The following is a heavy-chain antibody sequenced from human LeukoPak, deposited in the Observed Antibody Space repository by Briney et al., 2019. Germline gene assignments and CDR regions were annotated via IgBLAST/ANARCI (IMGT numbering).Heavy chain of an antibody. CDR2: IRSKDNSYAT. CDR3: TRGLYDFWSGSLFDP. V-gene: IGHV3-73*01. D-gene: IGHD3-3*01. CDR1: GFTFSGSA. Sequence: GGSLRLSCAASGFTFSGSAMHWVRQASGKGLGWVGRIRSKDNSYATAYAASVKGRFTISRGDSKNTAYLQMNSLKTEDTAVYYCTRGLYDFWSGSLFDPWGQGTLVTVSS. J-gene: IGHJ5*02.